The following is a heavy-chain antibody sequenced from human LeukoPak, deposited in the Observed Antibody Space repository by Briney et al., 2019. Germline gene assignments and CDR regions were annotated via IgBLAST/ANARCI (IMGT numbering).Heavy chain of an antibody. D-gene: IGHD3-10*01. Sequence: GGSLRLSCAASGFTFSNYWMSWVRQAPGKGLEWVANIKEDGSEKYYVDSVKGRFTISRDKAKNSLYLQMTRLRAEDTAVYYCARTIRGYWGQGTLVTVSS. CDR3: ARTIRGY. V-gene: IGHV3-7*02. CDR2: IKEDGSEK. CDR1: GFTFSNYW. J-gene: IGHJ4*02.